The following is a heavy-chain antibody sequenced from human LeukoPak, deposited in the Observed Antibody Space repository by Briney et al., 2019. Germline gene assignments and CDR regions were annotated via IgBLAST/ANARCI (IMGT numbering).Heavy chain of an antibody. CDR1: GFTLSSYG. D-gene: IGHD3-22*01. V-gene: IGHV3-23*01. Sequence: PGGTLRLSCAASGFTLSSYGMSWVRQAPGKGLEWVSAISGSGGSTYYPDSVKGRFTISRDNSKNIVYLRMSSLRAEDTAVYYCAKDQGSGYYSGYFDYWGQGTLVTVSS. J-gene: IGHJ4*02. CDR2: ISGSGGST. CDR3: AKDQGSGYYSGYFDY.